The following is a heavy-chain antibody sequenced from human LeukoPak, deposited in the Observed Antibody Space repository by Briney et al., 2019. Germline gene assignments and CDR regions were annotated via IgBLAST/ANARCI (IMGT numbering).Heavy chain of an antibody. V-gene: IGHV4-34*01. Sequence: SETLSLTCAVYGGSFSGYYWSWIRQPPGKGLEWIGEIHDSGSINYNPSLKSRVTISVDTSKNQFSLKLSSVTAADTAVCYCARAGDILTGYYLFDYWGQGTLVTVSS. D-gene: IGHD3-9*01. CDR3: ARAGDILTGYYLFDY. J-gene: IGHJ4*02. CDR1: GGSFSGYY. CDR2: IHDSGSI.